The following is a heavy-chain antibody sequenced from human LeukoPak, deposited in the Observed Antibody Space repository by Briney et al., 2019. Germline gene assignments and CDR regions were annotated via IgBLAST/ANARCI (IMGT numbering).Heavy chain of an antibody. V-gene: IGHV3-23*01. Sequence: PGGSLRLSCAASGFTFSNYAMSWVRQAPGRGLEWVSFIVDSGGGTYYADSVKGRFTISRDNSKNTLYLQMNSLKTEDTAIYYCTTDLGYSSSDFDYWGQGTLVTVSS. CDR1: GFTFSNYA. CDR3: TTDLGYSSSDFDY. J-gene: IGHJ4*02. D-gene: IGHD6-13*01. CDR2: IVDSGGGT.